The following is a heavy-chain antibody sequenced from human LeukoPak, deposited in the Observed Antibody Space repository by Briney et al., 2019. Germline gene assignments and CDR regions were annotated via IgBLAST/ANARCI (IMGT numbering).Heavy chain of an antibody. CDR3: ARLPAYCSSTNCYYDY. CDR1: GFTFSNYG. V-gene: IGHV3-48*04. CDR2: ISSASGSI. D-gene: IGHD2-2*01. Sequence: GRSLRLSCAASGFTFSNYGMHWVRQAPGKGLEWVSYISSASGSIYYADSVKGRFTISRDNAKNSLFLQMNSLRAEDTAVYYCARLPAYCSSTNCYYDYWGQGTLVTVSS. J-gene: IGHJ4*02.